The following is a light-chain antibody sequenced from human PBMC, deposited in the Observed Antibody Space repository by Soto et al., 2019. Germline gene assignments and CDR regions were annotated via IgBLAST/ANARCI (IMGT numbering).Light chain of an antibody. CDR1: QSVSSY. CDR2: GTS. Sequence: EIVLTQSPATLSLSPGERATLSCRASQSVSSYLAWYQQRPGQAPRLLIYGTSSRATGIPDRFSGSGSGTAFPPTIGRLEQEDFAVYFCQRYGSSPLITCGQGTRLEIK. J-gene: IGKJ5*01. CDR3: QRYGSSPLIT. V-gene: IGKV3-20*01.